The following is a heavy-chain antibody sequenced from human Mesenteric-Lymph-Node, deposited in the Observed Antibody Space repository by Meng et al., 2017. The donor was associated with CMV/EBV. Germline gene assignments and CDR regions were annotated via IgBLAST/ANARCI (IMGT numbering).Heavy chain of an antibody. CDR3: AKDKGFGSVTSHYYYYGMDV. CDR1: GLSFGDYA. D-gene: IGHD5-18*01. V-gene: IGHV3-43D*03. CDR2: ISWNGGDT. Sequence: GGSLRLSCIGSGLSFGDYAMHWVRQAPGKGLQWVSLISWNGGDTYYADSVKDRFIISRDNSRNSLFLQINSLKTEDTALYYCAKDKGFGSVTSHYYYYGMDVWGQGTTVTVSS. J-gene: IGHJ6*02.